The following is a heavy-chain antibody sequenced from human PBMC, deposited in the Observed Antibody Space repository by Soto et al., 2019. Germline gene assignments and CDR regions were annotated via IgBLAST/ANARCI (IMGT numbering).Heavy chain of an antibody. CDR3: ARDGNFVLRGYSFGFDF. Sequence: ASVKVSCKASGYRFTTFYIHWLRQAPAQGLAWMGPMNVDTGGTTYAQKFQGRVTMTRDTYISTAYMEVTNVKCDDTDIYYCARDGNFVLRGYSFGFDFWGQGARVTVSS. V-gene: IGHV1-2*05. CDR2: MNVDTGGT. D-gene: IGHD6-13*01. J-gene: IGHJ4*02. CDR1: GYRFTTFY.